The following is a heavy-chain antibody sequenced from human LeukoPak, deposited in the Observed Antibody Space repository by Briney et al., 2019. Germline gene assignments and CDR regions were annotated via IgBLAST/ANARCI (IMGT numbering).Heavy chain of an antibody. V-gene: IGHV4-39*01. CDR3: ARLRVREIVDY. CDR1: GSSISSSSCY. J-gene: IGHJ4*02. Sequence: SETLSLTCTVSGSSISSSSCYWGWIRQPPGKGLEWIGSIYYSGSTYYNPSLKSRVTISVDTSKNQFSLKLSSVTAADTAVYYCARLRVREIVDYWGQGTLVTVSS. D-gene: IGHD3-10*01. CDR2: IYYSGST.